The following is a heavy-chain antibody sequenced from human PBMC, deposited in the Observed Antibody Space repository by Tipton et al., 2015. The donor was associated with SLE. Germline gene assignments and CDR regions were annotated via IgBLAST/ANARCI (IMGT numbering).Heavy chain of an antibody. J-gene: IGHJ4*02. V-gene: IGHV4-39*07. D-gene: IGHD3-22*01. CDR2: IYYSGST. Sequence: TLSLTCTVSGGSISSSSYYWGWIRQPPGKGLEWIGSIYYSGSTYYNPSLKSRVTISVDTSKNQFSLRLSSVTAADTAVYYCARGGYYHVDYWGQGTLVTVSS. CDR1: GGSISSSSYY. CDR3: ARGGYYHVDY.